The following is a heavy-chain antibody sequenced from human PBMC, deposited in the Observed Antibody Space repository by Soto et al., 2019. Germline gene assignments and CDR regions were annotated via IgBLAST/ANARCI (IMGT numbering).Heavy chain of an antibody. CDR3: ARDPGVVGATGRYFDY. J-gene: IGHJ4*02. D-gene: IGHD1-26*01. Sequence: SVKVSCKASGGTFSSYAISWVRQAPGQGLEWMGGIIPIFGTANYAQKFQGRVTITADESTSTAYMELSSLRSEDTAVYYCARDPGVVGATGRYFDYWGQGTLVTVSS. V-gene: IGHV1-69*13. CDR2: IIPIFGTA. CDR1: GGTFSSYA.